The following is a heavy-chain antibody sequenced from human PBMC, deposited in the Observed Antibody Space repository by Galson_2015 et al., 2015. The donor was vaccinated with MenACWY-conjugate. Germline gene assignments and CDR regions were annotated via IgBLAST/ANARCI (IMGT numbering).Heavy chain of an antibody. CDR3: ARTAGSVPP. D-gene: IGHD6-13*01. J-gene: IGHJ5*02. Sequence: SLRLSCAASGFPFSSFCLKWVGQSPDKVLEWVSSISATSATIYYADSVKGRFTISRDNAKNSLYLQMNSLRAEDTAVYYCARTAGSVPPWGLGTLVTVSS. V-gene: IGHV3-21*01. CDR2: ISATSATI. CDR1: GFPFSSFC.